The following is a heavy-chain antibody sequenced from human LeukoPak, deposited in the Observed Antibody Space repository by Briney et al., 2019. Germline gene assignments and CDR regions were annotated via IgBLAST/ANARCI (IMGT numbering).Heavy chain of an antibody. V-gene: IGHV3-30*04. Sequence: GGSLRLSCAASGFTFSSYAMHWVRQAPGKGLEWVAVISYDGSNKYYADSVKGRFTISRDNSKNTLYLQMNSLRAEDTAVYYCARDTDSSSSLIDYWGQGTLVTVSS. CDR1: GFTFSSYA. CDR2: ISYDGSNK. CDR3: ARDTDSSSSLIDY. J-gene: IGHJ4*02. D-gene: IGHD6-6*01.